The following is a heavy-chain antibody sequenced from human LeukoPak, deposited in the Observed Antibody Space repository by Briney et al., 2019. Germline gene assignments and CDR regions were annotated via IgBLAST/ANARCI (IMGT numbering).Heavy chain of an antibody. CDR2: IYPGDSDT. V-gene: IGHV5-51*01. D-gene: IGHD1-7*01. CDR3: PRHGNLNYEDY. Sequence: GESLKISWQGSGYSFTTYWISWVRQMAGKVLEWMGIIYPGDSDTRYSPSFQGQVNISADKSISPASLQWSSLKPSDTAMYYCPRHGNLNYEDYWGQGPLVTVSS. CDR1: GYSFTTYW. J-gene: IGHJ4*02.